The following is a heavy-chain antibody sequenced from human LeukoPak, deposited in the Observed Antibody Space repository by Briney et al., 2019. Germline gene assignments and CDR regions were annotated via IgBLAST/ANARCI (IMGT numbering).Heavy chain of an antibody. CDR3: AACIRYNGAFDL. CDR2: ISGSSSYI. CDR1: GFTFSSYA. Sequence: PGGSLRLSCAASGFTFSSYAMNWVRQAPGKGLEWVSSISGSSSYIYYADSVKGRFTISRDNAKNSLYLQMNSLTAEDTAVYYCAACIRYNGAFDLWGQGTVVTVS. V-gene: IGHV3-21*01. J-gene: IGHJ3*01. D-gene: IGHD2-8*01.